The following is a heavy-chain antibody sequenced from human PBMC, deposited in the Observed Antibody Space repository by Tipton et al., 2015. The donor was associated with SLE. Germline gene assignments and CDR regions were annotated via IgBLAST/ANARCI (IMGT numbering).Heavy chain of an antibody. Sequence: TLSLTCAVSGYSFSSGYYWGWIRPPPGKGLEWIGSIYHSGSTYYNPSLKSRVTISVDTSKNQFSLKLSSVTAADTAVYYCAGGTGITYFDYWGQGTLVTVSS. CDR1: GYSFSSGYY. V-gene: IGHV4-38-2*01. J-gene: IGHJ4*02. CDR3: AGGTGITYFDY. D-gene: IGHD3-16*01. CDR2: IYHSGST.